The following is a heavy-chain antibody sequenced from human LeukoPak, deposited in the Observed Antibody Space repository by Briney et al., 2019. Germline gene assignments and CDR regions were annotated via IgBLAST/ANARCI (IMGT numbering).Heavy chain of an antibody. CDR2: IYYSGST. V-gene: IGHV4-31*03. D-gene: IGHD3-22*01. J-gene: IGHJ5*02. Sequence: SETLSLTCTVSGGSISSGGHFWSWIRQHPGKGLEWIGYIYYSGSTYYNPSLKSRVTISVDSSKNQFSLRLNSVTAADTAVYYCTRDGPRSSGYPDTWGQGTLVTVSS. CDR3: TRDGPRSSGYPDT. CDR1: GGSISSGGHF.